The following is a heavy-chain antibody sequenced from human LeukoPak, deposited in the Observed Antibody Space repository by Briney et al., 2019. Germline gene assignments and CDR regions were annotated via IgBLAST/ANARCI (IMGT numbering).Heavy chain of an antibody. J-gene: IGHJ3*02. Sequence: PGGSLRLSCEGSGFTFSNYWMSWVRQAPGKGLEWVANIKQDGSEKYYVDSVKGRFTISRDNAKNSLYLQMNSLRAEDTAVYYCAREGWWELQQNAFDIWGQGTMVTVSS. V-gene: IGHV3-7*01. CDR2: IKQDGSEK. CDR3: AREGWWELQQNAFDI. CDR1: GFTFSNYW. D-gene: IGHD1-26*01.